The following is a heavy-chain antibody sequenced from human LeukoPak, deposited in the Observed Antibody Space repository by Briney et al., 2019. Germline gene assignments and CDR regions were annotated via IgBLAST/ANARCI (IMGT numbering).Heavy chain of an antibody. J-gene: IGHJ4*02. Sequence: GGSLRLSCAASGFTFSSYAMSWVRQAPGKGLEWVSATSGSGGSTYYADSVKGRFTISRDNSKNTLYLQMNSLRAEDTAVYYCAKDPLRIAAAGADYWGQGTLVTVSS. CDR3: AKDPLRIAAAGADY. CDR1: GFTFSSYA. V-gene: IGHV3-23*01. D-gene: IGHD6-13*01. CDR2: TSGSGGST.